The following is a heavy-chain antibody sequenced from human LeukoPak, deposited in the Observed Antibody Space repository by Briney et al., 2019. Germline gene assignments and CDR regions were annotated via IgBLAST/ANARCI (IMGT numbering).Heavy chain of an antibody. J-gene: IGHJ6*03. V-gene: IGHV1-18*01. Sequence: GASVKVSCKASGYTFTSYGISWVRQAPGQGLEWMGWISAYNGNTNYAQKLQGRVTMTTDTSTSTAYMELRSLRSDDTAVYYCARGRTMYLYYYGSGVKQDYYYMDVWGKGTTVTVSS. CDR1: GYTFTSYG. CDR3: ARGRTMYLYYYGSGVKQDYYYMDV. D-gene: IGHD3-10*01. CDR2: ISAYNGNT.